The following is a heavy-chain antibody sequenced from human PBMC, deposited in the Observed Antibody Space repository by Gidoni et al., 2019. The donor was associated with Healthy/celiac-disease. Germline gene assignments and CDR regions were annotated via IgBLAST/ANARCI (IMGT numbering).Heavy chain of an antibody. V-gene: IGHV3-21*01. D-gene: IGHD6-13*01. CDR1: GFTFSSYS. CDR3: ARVDLSSWAYYYYMDV. CDR2: SSSSSSYI. J-gene: IGHJ6*03. Sequence: EVQLVESGGGLVKPGGSLRLSCAASGFTFSSYSMNWVRQAPGKGMEWVSSSSSSSSYIYYADSVKGRFTISRDNAKNSLYLQMNSLRAEDTAVYYCARVDLSSWAYYYYMDVWGKGTTVTVSS.